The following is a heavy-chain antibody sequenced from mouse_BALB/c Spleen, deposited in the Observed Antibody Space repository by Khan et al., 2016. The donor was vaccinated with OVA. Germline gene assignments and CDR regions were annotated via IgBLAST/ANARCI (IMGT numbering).Heavy chain of an antibody. Sequence: EVQLQESGPGLLKPSQSLSLTCTVTGYSITSDYAWNWIRQFPGNKLEWMGYISYSGSTNYNPALKSRISITRDTSKNQFFLQLNSVTTEDTATYYCARDGSQYNYAMDYWGQGTSVTVSS. J-gene: IGHJ4*01. D-gene: IGHD2-3*01. V-gene: IGHV3-2*02. CDR2: ISYSGST. CDR1: GYSITSDYA. CDR3: ARDGSQYNYAMDY.